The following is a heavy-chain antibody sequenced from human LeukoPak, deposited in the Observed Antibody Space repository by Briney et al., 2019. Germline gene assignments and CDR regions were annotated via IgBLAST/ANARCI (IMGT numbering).Heavy chain of an antibody. Sequence: PGGSLRLSCAASGFTFSDHYMDWVRQAPGKGLEWVGRTGNKANSYTTKYAASVKGRFTISRDDSKNSLYLQMNSLKTEDTAVYYCAREGGIVVVPAAWGYYYYGMDVWGQGTTVTVSS. CDR1: GFTFSDHY. V-gene: IGHV3-72*01. D-gene: IGHD2-2*01. J-gene: IGHJ6*02. CDR2: TGNKANSYTT. CDR3: AREGGIVVVPAAWGYYYYGMDV.